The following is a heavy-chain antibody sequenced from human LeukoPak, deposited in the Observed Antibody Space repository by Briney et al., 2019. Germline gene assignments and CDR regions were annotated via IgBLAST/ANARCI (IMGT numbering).Heavy chain of an antibody. CDR2: IKQDGSEK. V-gene: IGHV3-7*04. CDR1: GFTFSNYW. Sequence: PGGSVRLSCAASGFTFSNYWMSWVRQAPGKGLEWVANIKQDGSEKYYVDSVKGRFTISRDNAKNSLFLQMNSLRAEDTAVYYCARGEYYYDGGYWGQGTLVTVSS. J-gene: IGHJ4*02. D-gene: IGHD3-22*01. CDR3: ARGEYYYDGGY.